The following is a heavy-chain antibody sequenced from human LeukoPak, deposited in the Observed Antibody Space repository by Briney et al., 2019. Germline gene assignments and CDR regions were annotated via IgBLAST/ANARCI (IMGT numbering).Heavy chain of an antibody. CDR3: AKNSGDSCYSAIDY. D-gene: IGHD2-15*01. CDR2: ISGSGGST. Sequence: PGGSLRLSCAASGFTFSSYAMSWVRQAPGKGLEWVSGISGSGGSTYYADSVKGRFTISRDKSKKTLYMQMNSLRAEDTAVYYCAKNSGDSCYSAIDYWGQGNLVTVSS. J-gene: IGHJ4*02. V-gene: IGHV3-23*01. CDR1: GFTFSSYA.